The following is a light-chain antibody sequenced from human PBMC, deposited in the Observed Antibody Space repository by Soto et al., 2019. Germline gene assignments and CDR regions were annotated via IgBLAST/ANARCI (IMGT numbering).Light chain of an antibody. CDR3: QQRNSWPPIT. V-gene: IGKV3-11*01. J-gene: IGKJ5*01. Sequence: IVLTQSPFTLSLSPGERATLSCRASQSVSTYLAWYQVKPGQAPRLLIYDASSRASGVPARFSGSGSGTDFTLTISSLEPEDFALYYCQQRNSWPPITFGQGARLEI. CDR1: QSVSTY. CDR2: DAS.